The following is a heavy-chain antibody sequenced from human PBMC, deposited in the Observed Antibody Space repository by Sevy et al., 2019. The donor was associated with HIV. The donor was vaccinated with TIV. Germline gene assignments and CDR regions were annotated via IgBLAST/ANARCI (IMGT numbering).Heavy chain of an antibody. Sequence: GGSLRLSCAASGFDFGTYSMNWVRQAPGKGLEWVSSISSKNDYIFYADSVKGRFTISKDNAKNSLYLQMNSLRVEDTSVYYCAREGDCIGIDCYDDWRLPSYYYYPMDVWGQGTTVTVSS. D-gene: IGHD2-2*01. CDR1: GFDFGTYS. V-gene: IGHV3-21*01. CDR3: AREGDCIGIDCYDDWRLPSYYYYPMDV. CDR2: ISSKNDYI. J-gene: IGHJ6*02.